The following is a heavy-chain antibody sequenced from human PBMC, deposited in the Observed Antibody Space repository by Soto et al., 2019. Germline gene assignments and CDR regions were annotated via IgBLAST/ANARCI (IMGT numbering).Heavy chain of an antibody. CDR1: GGSISSYY. Sequence: QVQLQESGPGLVKPSETLSLTCTVSGGSISSYYWSWIRQPPGKGLEWIGYIYYSGSTNYNPSLKRRVTISVDTSKNQFSLKLSSVTAADTAVYYCASQYGDNDYWGQGTLVTVSS. J-gene: IGHJ4*02. D-gene: IGHD4-17*01. V-gene: IGHV4-59*08. CDR3: ASQYGDNDY. CDR2: IYYSGST.